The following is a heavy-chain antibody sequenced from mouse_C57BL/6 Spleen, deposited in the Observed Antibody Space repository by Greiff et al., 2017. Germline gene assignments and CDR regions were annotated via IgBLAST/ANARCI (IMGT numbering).Heavy chain of an antibody. CDR3: AREKYYFDY. CDR2: IYPGSGNT. V-gene: IGHV1-66*01. J-gene: IGHJ2*01. CDR1: GYSFTSYY. Sequence: QVQLQQSGPELVKPGASVKISCKASGYSFTSYYIHWVKQRPGQGLEWIGWIYPGSGNTKYNEKFKGKATLTADTSSSTAYMQLSSLTSEASAVYYCAREKYYFDYWGQGTTLTVSS.